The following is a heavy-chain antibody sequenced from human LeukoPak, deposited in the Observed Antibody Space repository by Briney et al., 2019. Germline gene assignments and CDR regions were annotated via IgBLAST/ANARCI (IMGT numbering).Heavy chain of an antibody. CDR1: GGSISSSSYY. Sequence: TASETLSLTCTVSGGSISSSSYYWGWIRQPPGKGLEWIGSIYYSGSTYYNPSLKSRVTISVDTSKNQFSLNLTSVTAADTAVYYCARSMSFAPHYYYMDVWGKGTTVTVSS. CDR2: IYYSGST. D-gene: IGHD2-21*01. J-gene: IGHJ6*03. CDR3: ARSMSFAPHYYYMDV. V-gene: IGHV4-39*07.